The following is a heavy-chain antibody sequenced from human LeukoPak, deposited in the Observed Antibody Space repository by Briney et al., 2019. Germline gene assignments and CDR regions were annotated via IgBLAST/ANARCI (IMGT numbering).Heavy chain of an antibody. J-gene: IGHJ5*02. CDR3: ARGPRTYYYGSGSSP. Sequence: PSETLSLTCAVYGGSFSGYYWSWIRQPPGKGLEWIGEINHSGSTNCNPSLKSRVTISVDTSKNQFSLKLSSVTAADTAVYYCARGPRTYYYGSGSSPWGQGTLVTVSS. CDR1: GGSFSGYY. D-gene: IGHD3-10*01. CDR2: INHSGST. V-gene: IGHV4-34*01.